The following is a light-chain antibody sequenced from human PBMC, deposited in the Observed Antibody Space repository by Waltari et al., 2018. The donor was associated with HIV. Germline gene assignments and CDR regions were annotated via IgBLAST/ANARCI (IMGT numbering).Light chain of an antibody. CDR3: CSYARSGIP. Sequence: QSALTQPASVSGSFGQSITISCTGTSSDVGSYNLVSWYQYHPGKAPKLIIYEVSKRPSWGSTRFSDSKSGSTASLPVSGLQAEDEAHYYCCSYARSGIPFGGGTKLTVL. J-gene: IGLJ2*01. V-gene: IGLV2-23*02. CDR2: EVS. CDR1: SSDVGSYNL.